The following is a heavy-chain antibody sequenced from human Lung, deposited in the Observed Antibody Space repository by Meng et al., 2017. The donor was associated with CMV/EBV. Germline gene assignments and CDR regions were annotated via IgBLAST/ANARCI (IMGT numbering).Heavy chain of an antibody. CDR3: ARVAAAARGMDV. V-gene: IGHV3-7*04. CDR2: INQDGSQK. D-gene: IGHD6-13*01. J-gene: IGHJ6*02. Sequence: SCAASGFTFSSHWMTWVRQAPEKGLEWVANINQDGSQKNYVDSVKGRFTISRDNAKNSLFLQMNSLRAEDTAVYYCARVAAAARGMDVWGQGTTVTVSS. CDR1: GFTFSSHW.